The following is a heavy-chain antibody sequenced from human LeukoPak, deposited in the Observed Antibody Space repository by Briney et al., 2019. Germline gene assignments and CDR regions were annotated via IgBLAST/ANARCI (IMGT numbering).Heavy chain of an antibody. Sequence: GGSLRLSCAASGFTFSSYSMTWVRQAPGKGLEWVSSISSSSSYIYYADSVKGRFTISRDNAKNSLYLQMNSLRAEDTAVYYCARDLIIWGASLLGAFDIWGQGTMVTVSS. CDR1: GFTFSSYS. J-gene: IGHJ3*02. CDR3: ARDLIIWGASLLGAFDI. CDR2: ISSSSSYI. V-gene: IGHV3-21*01. D-gene: IGHD3-16*01.